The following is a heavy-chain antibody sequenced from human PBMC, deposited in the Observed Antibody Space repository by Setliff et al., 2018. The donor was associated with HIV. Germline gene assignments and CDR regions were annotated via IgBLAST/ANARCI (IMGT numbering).Heavy chain of an antibody. Sequence: SETLSLTCSVSGGSMRSNIYYWGWIRLSPTKGLEWIGSIHLSDTYYNPSLKSRVTILVDTSKKQLSLKMSSVTAADTAVYYCASLYNWNPRGGVGGAFDIWGQGTMVTVSS. CDR2: IHLSDT. CDR3: ASLYNWNPRGGVGGAFDI. V-gene: IGHV4-39*07. CDR1: GGSMRSNIYY. D-gene: IGHD1-20*01. J-gene: IGHJ3*02.